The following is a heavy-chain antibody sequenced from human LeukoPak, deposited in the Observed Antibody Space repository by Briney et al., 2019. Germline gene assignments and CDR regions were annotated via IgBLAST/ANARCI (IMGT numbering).Heavy chain of an antibody. D-gene: IGHD3-16*01. V-gene: IGHV1-46*01. Sequence: ASVTVSCKASGYTFTSYYMHWVRQAPGQGLEWMGIINPSGGSTSYAQKFQGRVTMTRDTSTSTVYMELSSLRSEDTAVYYCARDPVSGGALQHIDYWGQGTLVTVSS. J-gene: IGHJ4*02. CDR3: ARDPVSGGALQHIDY. CDR2: INPSGGST. CDR1: GYTFTSYY.